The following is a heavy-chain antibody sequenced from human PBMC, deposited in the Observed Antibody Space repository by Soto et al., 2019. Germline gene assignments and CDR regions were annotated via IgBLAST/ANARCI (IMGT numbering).Heavy chain of an antibody. CDR2: INPDNGNT. CDR3: ARGIATGHLDP. D-gene: IGHD2-15*01. CDR1: GYTFTRYT. Sequence: QVQLVQSGAEVKKPGASVKISCKASGYTFTRYTMNWVRQAPGQRLEWMGWINPDNGNTQSSQKFQDRVIITRDTSASTAYMDLSILRSEDTAVYYCARGIATGHLDPWGQGTLVTVSS. J-gene: IGHJ5*02. V-gene: IGHV1-3*01.